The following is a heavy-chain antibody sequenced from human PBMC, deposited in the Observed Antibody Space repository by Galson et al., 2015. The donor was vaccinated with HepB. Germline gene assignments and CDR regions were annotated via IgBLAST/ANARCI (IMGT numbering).Heavy chain of an antibody. CDR3: ARDANLPGGIAVAGYFDY. D-gene: IGHD6-19*01. J-gene: IGHJ4*02. CDR2: INPNSGGT. Sequence: SVKVSCKASGYTFTGYYMHWVRQAPGQGLEWMGWINPNSGGTNYAQKFQGRVTMTRDTSISTAYMELSRLRSDDTAVYYCARDANLPGGIAVAGYFDYWGQGTLVTVSS. V-gene: IGHV1-2*02. CDR1: GYTFTGYY.